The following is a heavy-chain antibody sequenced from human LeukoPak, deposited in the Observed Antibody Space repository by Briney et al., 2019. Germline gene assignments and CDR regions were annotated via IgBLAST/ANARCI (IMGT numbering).Heavy chain of an antibody. D-gene: IGHD3-9*01. CDR1: GSTLSDLS. J-gene: IGHJ4*02. Sequence: GASVKVSCKVSGSTLSDLSTHWVRQAPGKGLEWMGGFDPENGEPIYAQKFQGRATMTEDISSDTLHMELSSLRSEDTAVYYCASGGPYDLLTDWGQGTLVTVSS. V-gene: IGHV1-24*01. CDR3: ASGGPYDLLTD. CDR2: FDPENGEP.